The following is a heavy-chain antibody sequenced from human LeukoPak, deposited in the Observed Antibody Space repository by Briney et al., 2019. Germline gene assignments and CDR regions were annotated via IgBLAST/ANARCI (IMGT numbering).Heavy chain of an antibody. CDR1: GFTVSSNN. Sequence: GGSLRLSCAASGFTVSSNNMSWVRQAPGKGLEWVAVISYDGSNKYYADSVRGRFTISRDNSKNTLYLHINSLRTEDTAVYYCAKGMVTYTRTHLISDPTDNWGQGTLVTVSS. J-gene: IGHJ4*02. CDR3: AKGMVTYTRTHLISDPTDN. CDR2: ISYDGSNK. D-gene: IGHD5-18*01. V-gene: IGHV3-30*18.